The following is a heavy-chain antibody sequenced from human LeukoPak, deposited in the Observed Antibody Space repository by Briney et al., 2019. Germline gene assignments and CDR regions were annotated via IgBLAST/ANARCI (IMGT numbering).Heavy chain of an antibody. CDR1: GFTFSNYG. V-gene: IGHV3-30*02. Sequence: GGSLRLSCVASGFTFSNYGIHWVRQAPGKGLEWVAFIRYDGSNKYYADSVRGRFTISRDNSKNTLYLQMNSLRAEDTAVDYCAKEYSSGWHDAFDIWGQGTMVTVSS. CDR3: AKEYSSGWHDAFDI. J-gene: IGHJ3*02. D-gene: IGHD6-19*01. CDR2: IRYDGSNK.